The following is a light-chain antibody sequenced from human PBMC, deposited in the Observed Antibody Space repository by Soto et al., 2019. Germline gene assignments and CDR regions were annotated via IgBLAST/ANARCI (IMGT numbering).Light chain of an antibody. Sequence: ESVCTQSPGTLSFSPGESSTLSCRASQSVSSNYLAWYQQKPGQAPRLLIYGASTRASGIPDRFSGSGSGTDFTLTISRLEPEDSAVYYCQQYGSSPTWTFGQGTKVDIK. CDR3: QQYGSSPTWT. CDR2: GAS. V-gene: IGKV3-20*01. CDR1: QSVSSNY. J-gene: IGKJ1*01.